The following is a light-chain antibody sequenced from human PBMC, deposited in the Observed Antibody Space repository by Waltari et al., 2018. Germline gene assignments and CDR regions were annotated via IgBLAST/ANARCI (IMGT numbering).Light chain of an antibody. CDR2: DAS. CDR1: QSVSSY. CDR3: QQRSNWPIT. V-gene: IGKV3-11*01. Sequence: DIVLTQSPATLSLSPGERATLSCRASQSVSSYLAWYQQKPGQAPRLLIYDASNRATGIPARFSGSGSGTDFTLTISSLEPEDFAVYYCQQRSNWPITFGQGTR. J-gene: IGKJ5*01.